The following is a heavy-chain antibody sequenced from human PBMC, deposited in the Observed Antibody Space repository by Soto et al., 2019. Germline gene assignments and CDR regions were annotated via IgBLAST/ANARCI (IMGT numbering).Heavy chain of an antibody. V-gene: IGHV1-8*01. Sequence: QVQLVQSGAEVKKPGASVKVSCKASGYTFTSHDFNWVRQAAGQGLEWMGWMNPNNGNTYYAEKFRGRVTMTRNTSISTAYKELSSLRSDDAAVYYCATGGNTWTLAYWGQGTVVTVSS. CDR3: ATGGNTWTLAY. D-gene: IGHD1-1*01. CDR1: GYTFTSHD. CDR2: MNPNNGNT. J-gene: IGHJ4*02.